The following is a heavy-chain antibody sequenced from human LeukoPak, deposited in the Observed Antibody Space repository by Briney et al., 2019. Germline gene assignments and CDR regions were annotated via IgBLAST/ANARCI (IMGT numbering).Heavy chain of an antibody. D-gene: IGHD2-15*01. Sequence: SETLSLTCAVYGGSFSGYYWSWIRQPPGKGLEWIGEINHSGSTNYNPSLKSRVTISVHTSKNQFSLKLSSVTAADTAVYYCATGYLNCRDYWGQGTLVTVSS. V-gene: IGHV4-34*01. J-gene: IGHJ4*02. CDR2: INHSGST. CDR3: ATGYLNCRDY. CDR1: GGSFSGYY.